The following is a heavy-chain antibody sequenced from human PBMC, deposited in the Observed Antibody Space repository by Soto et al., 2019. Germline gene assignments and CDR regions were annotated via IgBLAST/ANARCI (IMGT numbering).Heavy chain of an antibody. D-gene: IGHD5-12*01. V-gene: IGHV3-30*18. CDR3: AKDRDEMATIAPDY. Sequence: SLRLSCAASGFTFSSYGMHWVRQAPGKGLEWVAVISYDGSNKYYADSVKGRFTISRDNSKNTLYLQMNSLRAEDTAVYYCAKDRDEMATIAPDYWGQGTLVTVSS. CDR1: GFTFSSYG. CDR2: ISYDGSNK. J-gene: IGHJ4*02.